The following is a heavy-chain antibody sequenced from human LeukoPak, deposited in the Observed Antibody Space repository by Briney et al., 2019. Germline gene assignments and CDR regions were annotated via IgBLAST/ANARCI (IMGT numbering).Heavy chain of an antibody. J-gene: IGHJ4*02. CDR2: ISSSNNI. D-gene: IGHD4-17*01. V-gene: IGHV3-21*05. Sequence: PGGSLRLSCAVSGFRFSDFSINWVRQAPGKGLEWVSYISSSNNIYYADSAQGRFTISRDNGQNSVWLQMNNLRAEDTAVYHCGRGNGDYGGVDYWGQGTLVTV. CDR3: GRGNGDYGGVDY. CDR1: GFRFSDFS.